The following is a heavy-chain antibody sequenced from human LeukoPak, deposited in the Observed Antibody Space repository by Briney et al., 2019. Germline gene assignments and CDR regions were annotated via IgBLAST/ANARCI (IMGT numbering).Heavy chain of an antibody. J-gene: IGHJ4*02. V-gene: IGHV3-66*01. D-gene: IGHD2-21*01. CDR1: GFTVSNNY. Sequence: GGSLRLSCAASGFTVSNNYMTWVRQDPGEGLEWVSLIYSGGSTYYADSVKGRFTISRDNSKNTVYLQMNSLRAEDTAVYYCARNIPVTRWGYWGQGTLVTVSS. CDR2: IYSGGST. CDR3: ARNIPVTRWGY.